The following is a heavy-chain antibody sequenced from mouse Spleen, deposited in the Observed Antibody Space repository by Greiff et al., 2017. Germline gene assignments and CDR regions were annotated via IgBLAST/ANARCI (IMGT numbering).Heavy chain of an antibody. J-gene: IGHJ2*01. Sequence: VQLQQSGPELVKPGASVKISCKASGYTFTDYYMNWVKQSHGKSLEWIGDINPNNGGTSYNQKFKGKATLTVDKSSSTAYMELRSLTSEDSAVYYCARGKYRYYFDYWGQGTTLTVSS. CDR2: INPNNGGT. D-gene: IGHD2-14*01. V-gene: IGHV1-26*01. CDR1: GYTFTDYY. CDR3: ARGKYRYYFDY.